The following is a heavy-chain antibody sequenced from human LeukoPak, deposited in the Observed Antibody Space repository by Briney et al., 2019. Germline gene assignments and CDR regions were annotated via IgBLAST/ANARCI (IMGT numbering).Heavy chain of an antibody. CDR1: GYTFTSYY. CDR3: ARDRGLLWFGEAYYGMDV. D-gene: IGHD3-10*01. Sequence: ASVKVSCKASGYTFTSYYMHWVPQTPGQGLEGMGIINPSGGSTSYAQKFQGRVTMTRDTSTSTVYMELSSLRSEDTAVYYCARDRGLLWFGEAYYGMDVWGQGTTVTVS. V-gene: IGHV1-46*01. CDR2: INPSGGST. J-gene: IGHJ6*02.